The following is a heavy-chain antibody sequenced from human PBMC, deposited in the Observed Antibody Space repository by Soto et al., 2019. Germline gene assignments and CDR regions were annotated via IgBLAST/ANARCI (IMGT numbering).Heavy chain of an antibody. J-gene: IGHJ5*02. Sequence: ASVKVSCKASGYTFITYFIHWVRQAPGQGLEWMGVINPSRGTTTYAQKFQDRVTMTRDTSASTVYMELSSLRSEDTAMYYCARSYISSSYWFDPWGQGTLVTVSS. CDR2: INPSRGTT. D-gene: IGHD6-6*01. CDR3: ARSYISSSYWFDP. CDR1: GYTFITYF. V-gene: IGHV1-46*03.